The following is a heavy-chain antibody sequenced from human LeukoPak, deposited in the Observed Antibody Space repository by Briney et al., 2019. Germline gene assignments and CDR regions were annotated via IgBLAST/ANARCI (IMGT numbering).Heavy chain of an antibody. D-gene: IGHD6-13*01. CDR3: ARPISSSWFFWFDP. Sequence: GASVKVSCKASGYTFTGYYMQWVRQAPGQGLEWMGWINPNSGGTNYAQKFQGRVTMTRDTSISTAYMELSRLRSDDTAVYYCARPISSSWFFWFDPWGQGTLVTVSS. J-gene: IGHJ5*02. CDR1: GYTFTGYY. CDR2: INPNSGGT. V-gene: IGHV1-2*02.